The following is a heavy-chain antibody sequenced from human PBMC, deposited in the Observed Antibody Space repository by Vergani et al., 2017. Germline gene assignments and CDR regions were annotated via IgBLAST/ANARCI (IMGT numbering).Heavy chain of an antibody. CDR1: GFTFSSYG. CDR3: AKDLPNCSGGSCYDYYYGMDV. Sequence: VQLVESGGGLVQPGGSLRLSCAASGFTFSSYGMHWVRQAPGKGLEWVAVISYDGSNKYYADSVKGRFTISRDNSKNTLYLQMNSLRAEDTAVYYCAKDLPNCSGGSCYDYYYGMDVWGQGTTVTVSS. CDR2: ISYDGSNK. D-gene: IGHD2-15*01. J-gene: IGHJ6*02. V-gene: IGHV3-30*18.